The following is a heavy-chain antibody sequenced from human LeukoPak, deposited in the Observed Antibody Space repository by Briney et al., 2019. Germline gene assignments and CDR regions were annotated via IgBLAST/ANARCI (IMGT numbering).Heavy chain of an antibody. Sequence: GGSLRLFCAASGFILSSYEMKWVRPAPGRGLEGVSYISSSGSTIYYADSVKGRFTISRDNAKNSLYLQMNSLRAEDTAVYYCARGGGSWDWGQGTLVTVSS. CDR3: ARGGGSWD. V-gene: IGHV3-48*03. J-gene: IGHJ4*02. D-gene: IGHD2-15*01. CDR1: GFILSSYE. CDR2: ISSSGSTI.